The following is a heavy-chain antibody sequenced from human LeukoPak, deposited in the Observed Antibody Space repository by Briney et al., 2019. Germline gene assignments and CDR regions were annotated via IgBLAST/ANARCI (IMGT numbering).Heavy chain of an antibody. CDR2: FYNSGRS. D-gene: IGHD4-17*01. Sequence: SETLSLTCTVSDDSISDYYRGWIRQPPGKGLEWIGYFYNSGRSTYNPSLESRVTISVDTSKNQFSLKLSSVTAADTAVYYCARGDTVTYYFDYWGQGTLVTVSS. CDR1: DDSISDYY. J-gene: IGHJ4*02. CDR3: ARGDTVTYYFDY. V-gene: IGHV4-59*01.